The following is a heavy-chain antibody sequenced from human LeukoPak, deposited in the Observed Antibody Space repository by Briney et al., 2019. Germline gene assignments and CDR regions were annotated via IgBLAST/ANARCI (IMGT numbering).Heavy chain of an antibody. CDR3: ARGAVVPKGYFDY. CDR2: IYYSGST. V-gene: IGHV4-59*01. D-gene: IGHD4-23*01. Sequence: SETLSLTCTVSGGSISSYYWSWIRQPPGKGLEWIGYIYYSGSTNYNPSLKSRVTISVDTSKNQFSLKLSSVTAADTAVYYCARGAVVPKGYFDYWGQGTLVTVSS. J-gene: IGHJ4*02. CDR1: GGSISSYY.